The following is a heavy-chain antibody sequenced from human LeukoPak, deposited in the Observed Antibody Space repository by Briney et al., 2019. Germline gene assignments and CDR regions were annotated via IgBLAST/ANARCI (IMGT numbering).Heavy chain of an antibody. J-gene: IGHJ3*02. CDR3: ARVVSSGVVRRWAFDI. V-gene: IGHV4-59*08. CDR1: GGSISSYY. Sequence: PSQTLSLTCTVSGGSISSYYWSWIRQPPGKGLEWIGYIYYSGTTNYNPSLKSRVTISVDTSKNQFSLKLSSVTAADTAVYYCARVVSSGVVRRWAFDIWGQGTMVTVSS. D-gene: IGHD6-19*01. CDR2: IYYSGTT.